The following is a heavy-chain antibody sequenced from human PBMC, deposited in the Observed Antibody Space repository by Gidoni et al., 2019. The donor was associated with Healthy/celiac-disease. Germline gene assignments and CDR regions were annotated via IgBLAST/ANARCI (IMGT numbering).Heavy chain of an antibody. D-gene: IGHD6-19*01. Sequence: QLQLQESGPGLVKPSETLSLTCTVSGGSISSSSYYWGWLRQPPGKGLEWIGSIYYSGSTYYNPSLKSRVTISVDTSKNQFSLKLSSVTAADTAVYYCAGKAVAGLYYYYYYGMDVWGKGTTVTVSS. J-gene: IGHJ6*04. CDR2: IYYSGST. CDR1: GGSISSSSYY. V-gene: IGHV4-39*01. CDR3: AGKAVAGLYYYYYYGMDV.